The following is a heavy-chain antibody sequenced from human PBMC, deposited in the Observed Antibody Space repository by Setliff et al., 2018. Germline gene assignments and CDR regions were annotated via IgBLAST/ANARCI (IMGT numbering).Heavy chain of an antibody. V-gene: IGHV4-34*01. J-gene: IGHJ4*02. D-gene: IGHD3-22*01. Sequence: SETLSLTCAVYGGSFSTYYWIWIRQPPGKGLEWIGEINHSGSTNYNPSLKSRVTISVDTSKNQFSLKLSSVTAADTALYYCARGGGYDSSGYPFDYWGQGTLVTVS. CDR1: GGSFSTYY. CDR2: INHSGST. CDR3: ARGGGYDSSGYPFDY.